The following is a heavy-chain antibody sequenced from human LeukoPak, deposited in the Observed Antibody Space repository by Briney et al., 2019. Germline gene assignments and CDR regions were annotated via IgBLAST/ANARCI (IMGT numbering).Heavy chain of an antibody. D-gene: IGHD6-19*01. CDR1: GASITIHS. CDR3: VRGSGWLDY. CDR2: IYYSGTT. Sequence: SETLSLTCTVSGASITIHSGTCIRQPPGKGLEWSGYIYYSGTTNYNPSLKSRDTISRDTHKNQFSLKVTSVTAADTALYYCVRGSGWLDYWGQGTLVTASS. J-gene: IGHJ4*02. V-gene: IGHV4-59*03.